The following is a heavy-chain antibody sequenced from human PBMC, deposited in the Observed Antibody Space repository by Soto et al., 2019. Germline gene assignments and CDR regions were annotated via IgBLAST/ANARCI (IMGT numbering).Heavy chain of an antibody. Sequence: EVQLLESGGGLVQPGGSLRLSCAASGFTFSSYAMSWVRQAPGKGLEWVSAISGSGGSTYYADSVKGRFTISRDNSKNTLYMQMNSLRAEDTAVYYCAKSGYHYDSSGELDYWGQGTLVTVSS. J-gene: IGHJ4*02. CDR2: ISGSGGST. D-gene: IGHD3-22*01. CDR3: AKSGYHYDSSGELDY. V-gene: IGHV3-23*01. CDR1: GFTFSSYA.